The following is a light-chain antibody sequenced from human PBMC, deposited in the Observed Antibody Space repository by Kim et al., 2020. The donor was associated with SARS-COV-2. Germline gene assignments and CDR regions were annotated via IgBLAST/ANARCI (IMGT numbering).Light chain of an antibody. CDR2: QDS. J-gene: IGLJ2*01. Sequence: VSPGQTASITCSGDKLGDKYACWYQQKPGQSPVLGIYQDSKRPSGIPERFSGSNSGNTATLTISGTQAMDEADYYCQAWDSSKVVFGGGTKLTVL. CDR1: KLGDKY. V-gene: IGLV3-1*01. CDR3: QAWDSSKVV.